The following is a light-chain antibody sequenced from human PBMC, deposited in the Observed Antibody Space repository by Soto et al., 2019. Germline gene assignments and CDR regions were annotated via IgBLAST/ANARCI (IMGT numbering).Light chain of an antibody. J-gene: IGLJ1*01. V-gene: IGLV2-11*02. CDR2: DVT. Sequence: QSVLTQPHSVSGSPGQSVTISCTGISGGFGGSNYVSWYQQHPGKAPKLIIYDVTERPSGVPDRFSGSKSGNTASLTISGLQAQDEADFYCCSYAGAYTYVFGTGTKVTVL. CDR3: CSYAGAYTYV. CDR1: SGGFGGSNY.